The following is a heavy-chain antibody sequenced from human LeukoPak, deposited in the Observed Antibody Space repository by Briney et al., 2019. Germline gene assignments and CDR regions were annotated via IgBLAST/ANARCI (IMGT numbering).Heavy chain of an antibody. J-gene: IGHJ4*02. V-gene: IGHV1-18*01. CDR3: ARDLSVRYFDWSHRRRGTPPGNY. D-gene: IGHD3-9*01. CDR1: GYTFTSYG. Sequence: ASVKVSCKASGYTFTSYGISWVRQAPGQGLEWMGWISAYNGNTNYAQKLQGRVTVTTDTSTSTAYMELRSLRSDDTAVYYCARDLSVRYFDWSHRRRGTPPGNYWGQGTLVTVSS. CDR2: ISAYNGNT.